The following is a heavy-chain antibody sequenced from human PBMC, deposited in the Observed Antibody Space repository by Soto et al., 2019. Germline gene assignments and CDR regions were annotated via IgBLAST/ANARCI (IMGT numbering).Heavy chain of an antibody. J-gene: IGHJ6*02. CDR2: INHSGRL. Sequence: SETLSLTCGVYGGSFSGYYWTWIRQPPGKGLEWIGEINHSGRLNYNPSLKSRVSISVDTSKKQFSLKLGSVTAADTAVYYCARLQEIVVVPAALKGMDVWGQGTTVTVSS. CDR1: GGSFSGYY. CDR3: ARLQEIVVVPAALKGMDV. D-gene: IGHD2-2*01. V-gene: IGHV4-34*01.